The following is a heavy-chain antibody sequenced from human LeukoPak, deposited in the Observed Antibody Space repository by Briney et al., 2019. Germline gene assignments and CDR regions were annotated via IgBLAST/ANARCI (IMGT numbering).Heavy chain of an antibody. CDR1: GFTFSSYG. Sequence: GRSLRLSCAASGFTFSSYGMHWARQAPGKGLEWVAVIWYDGSNKYYADSVKGRFTISRDNSKNTLYLQMNSLRAEDTAVYYCARATERVVISPYFDYWGQGTLVTVSS. CDR3: ARATERVVISPYFDY. J-gene: IGHJ4*02. D-gene: IGHD3-22*01. CDR2: IWYDGSNK. V-gene: IGHV3-33*01.